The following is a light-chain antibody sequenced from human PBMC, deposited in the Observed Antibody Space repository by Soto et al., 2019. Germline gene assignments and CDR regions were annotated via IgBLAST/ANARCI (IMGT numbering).Light chain of an antibody. CDR2: EDN. J-gene: IGLJ2*01. Sequence: NFMLTQPHSVSESPGKTVTISCTRSSGSIASNYVQWYQQRPGSAPTTVIYEDNQRPSGVPDRFSGSIDSSSNSASLTIPGLKTEDEADYYCQSYDSSNDVVFGGGTKLTVL. CDR1: SGSIASNY. V-gene: IGLV6-57*04. CDR3: QSYDSSNDVV.